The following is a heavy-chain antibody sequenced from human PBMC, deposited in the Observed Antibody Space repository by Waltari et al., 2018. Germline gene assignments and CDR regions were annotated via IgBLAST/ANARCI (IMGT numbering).Heavy chain of an antibody. D-gene: IGHD3-22*01. J-gene: IGHJ4*02. CDR3: AKIPLPYYYDSSGYPPD. CDR1: GFTFSSYA. V-gene: IGHV3-23*01. Sequence: EVQLLESGGGLVQPGGSLRLSCAASGFTFSSYAMSWVRHAPGKGLEWVSAISGSGGSTYYADSVKGRFTISRDNYKNTLYLQMNGLRGEDTAVYYCAKIPLPYYYDSSGYPPDWGQGTLVTVSS. CDR2: ISGSGGST.